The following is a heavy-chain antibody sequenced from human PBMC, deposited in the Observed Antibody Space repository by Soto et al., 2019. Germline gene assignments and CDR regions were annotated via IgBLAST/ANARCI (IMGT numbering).Heavy chain of an antibody. CDR2: IYYSGST. J-gene: IGHJ6*02. CDR1: GGSISSGDYY. V-gene: IGHV4-31*03. D-gene: IGHD3-10*01. Sequence: QVQLQESGPGLVKPSQTLSLTCTVSGGSISSGDYYWSWIRQHPGKALEWIGYIYYSGSTYYTPSLKSRVTISVDTSKNQFSLKLSSVTAADTAVYYCARDVPPGRGSPNFYYYGMDVWGQGATVTVSS. CDR3: ARDVPPGRGSPNFYYYGMDV.